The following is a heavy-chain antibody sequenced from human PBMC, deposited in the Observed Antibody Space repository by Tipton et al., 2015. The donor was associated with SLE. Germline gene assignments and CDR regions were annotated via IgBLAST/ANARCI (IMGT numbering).Heavy chain of an antibody. V-gene: IGHV1-8*01. Sequence: QSGPEVKKPGASVKVSCTASGYTFTSYDINWVRQATGQGLEWMGWMNPNSGNTGFAQKFQGRVTMTRDTSINTAFMELSSLRSEDTAVYYCARGSYFGSGSYGGDFWGQGTLVTVSS. J-gene: IGHJ4*02. CDR3: ARGSYFGSGSYGGDF. CDR1: GYTFTSYD. CDR2: MNPNSGNT. D-gene: IGHD3-10*01.